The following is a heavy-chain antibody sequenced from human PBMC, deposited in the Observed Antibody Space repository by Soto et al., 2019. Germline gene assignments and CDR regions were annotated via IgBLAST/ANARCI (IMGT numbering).Heavy chain of an antibody. V-gene: IGHV5-51*01. CDR2: IYPGDSDT. Sequence: EVQLVQSGAEVKKPGESLKISCKGSGYSFTSYWIGWVRQMPGKGLEWMGIIYPGDSDTRYSPSFQGQVTISADKSISTDYLQWSSLKSSDTAMYYCARQIAVAGTEDAFDIWGQGTMVTVSS. D-gene: IGHD6-19*01. J-gene: IGHJ3*02. CDR1: GYSFTSYW. CDR3: ARQIAVAGTEDAFDI.